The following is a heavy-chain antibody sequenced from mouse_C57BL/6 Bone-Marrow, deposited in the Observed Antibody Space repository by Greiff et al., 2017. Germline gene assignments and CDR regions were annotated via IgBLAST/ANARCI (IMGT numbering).Heavy chain of an antibody. CDR1: GYSITSGYY. D-gene: IGHD2-10*02. CDR2: ISYDGSN. CDR3: ARGYGNYSYWYFDV. J-gene: IGHJ1*03. V-gene: IGHV3-6*01. Sequence: ESGPGLVKPSQSLSLTCSVTGYSITSGYYWNWIRQFPGNKLEWMGYISYDGSNNYNPSLKNRISITRDTSKNQFFLKLNSVTTEDTATYYCARGYGNYSYWYFDVWGTGTTVTVSS.